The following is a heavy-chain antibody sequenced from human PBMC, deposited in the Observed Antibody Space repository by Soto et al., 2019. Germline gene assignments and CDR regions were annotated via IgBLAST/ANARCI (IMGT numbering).Heavy chain of an antibody. D-gene: IGHD3-3*01. CDR1: GFTFSSYG. J-gene: IGHJ6*02. V-gene: IGHV3-30*18. Sequence: QVQLVESGGGVVQPGRSLRLSCAASGFTFSSYGMHWVRQAPGKGLEWVAVISYDGSNKYYADSVKGRFTISRDNSKNTLYLQMNRLRAEATAVYYCAKDLGTISDVWGQGTTVTVSS. CDR3: AKDLGTISDV. CDR2: ISYDGSNK.